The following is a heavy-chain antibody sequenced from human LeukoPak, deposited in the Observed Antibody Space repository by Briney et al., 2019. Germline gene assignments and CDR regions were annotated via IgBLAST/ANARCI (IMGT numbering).Heavy chain of an antibody. V-gene: IGHV6-1*01. CDR1: GDSVSINSAA. CDR2: TYYRSNWYN. CDR3: AREPATKAFDI. D-gene: IGHD4-17*01. J-gene: IGHJ3*02. Sequence: SQTPSLTSAISGDSVSINSAAWDWIRQYPSRGLEWMGRTYYRSNWYNGYAVSVNSRIIINPDTSKHQFSLQLNSVTPEDTAVYYCAREPATKAFDIWGQGTMVTVSS.